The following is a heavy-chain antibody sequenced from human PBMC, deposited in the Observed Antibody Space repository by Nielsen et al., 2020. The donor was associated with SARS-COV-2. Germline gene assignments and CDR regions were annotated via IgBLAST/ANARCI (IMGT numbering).Heavy chain of an antibody. D-gene: IGHD3-3*01. CDR1: GFIFSSYA. CDR2: IYHDGGNK. Sequence: GEPLKISCAASGFIFSSYAMHWVRQAPGKGLEWVAVIYHDGGNKYYGDAVKGRFTISRDNSKKTLFLQMNNLRAEDTAVYYCAREGPDFWSTSDKRGWFGPWGQGILVTVS. J-gene: IGHJ5*02. CDR3: AREGPDFWSTSDKRGWFGP. V-gene: IGHV3-33*01.